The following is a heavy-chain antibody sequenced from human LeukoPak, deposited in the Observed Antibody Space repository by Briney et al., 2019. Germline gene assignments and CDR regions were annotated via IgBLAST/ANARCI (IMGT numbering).Heavy chain of an antibody. V-gene: IGHV4-39*01. CDR3: ARREEKTSFDY. D-gene: IGHD1-14*01. J-gene: IGHJ4*02. CDR2: IYYSGST. Sequence: MASETLSLTCTVSDGSISSSSYYWGWIRQPPGKGLEWIGSIYYSGSTYYNPSLKSRVTISVDTSKNQFSLKLSSVTAADTAVYYCARREEKTSFDYWGQGTLVTVSS. CDR1: DGSISSSSYY.